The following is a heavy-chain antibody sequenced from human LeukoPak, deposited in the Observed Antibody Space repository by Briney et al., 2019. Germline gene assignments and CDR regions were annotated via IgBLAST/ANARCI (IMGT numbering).Heavy chain of an antibody. Sequence: TGGSLRLSCAASGFTFSSYAMSWVRQAPGKGLEWVSAISGSGGSTYYADSVKGRFTISRDNSKNTLYLQMTSLRAEDTAVYYCAKGGREDSKGVEDIVLMVYAFDYWGQGTLVTVSS. V-gene: IGHV3-23*01. CDR1: GFTFSSYA. CDR2: ISGSGGST. CDR3: AKGGREDSKGVEDIVLMVYAFDY. J-gene: IGHJ4*02. D-gene: IGHD2-8*01.